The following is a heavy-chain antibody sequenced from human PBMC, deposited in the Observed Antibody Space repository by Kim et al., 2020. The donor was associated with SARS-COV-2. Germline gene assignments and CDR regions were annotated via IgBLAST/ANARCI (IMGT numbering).Heavy chain of an antibody. CDR2: ISWNSGSI. Sequence: GGSLRLSCAASGFTFDDYAMHWVRQAPGKGLEWVSGISWNSGSIGYADSVKGRFTISRDNAKNSLYLQMNSLRAEDTALYYCAKDIYYWGQGTLVTVSS. CDR1: GFTFDDYA. V-gene: IGHV3-9*01. J-gene: IGHJ4*02. CDR3: AKDIYY.